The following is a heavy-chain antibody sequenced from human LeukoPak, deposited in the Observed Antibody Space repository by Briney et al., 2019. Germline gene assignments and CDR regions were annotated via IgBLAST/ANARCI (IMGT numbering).Heavy chain of an antibody. CDR2: IYYSGST. CDR3: ASRRITMVRGVTTYYYYYMDV. CDR1: GGSISSHY. Sequence: SETLSLTCTVSGGSISSHYWSWIRQSPGKGLEWIGYIYYSGSTNYNPSLKSRVTISVDTSKNQFSLKLSSVTAADTAVYYCASRRITMVRGVTTYYYYYMDVWGKGTTVNVSS. V-gene: IGHV4-59*11. D-gene: IGHD3-10*01. J-gene: IGHJ6*03.